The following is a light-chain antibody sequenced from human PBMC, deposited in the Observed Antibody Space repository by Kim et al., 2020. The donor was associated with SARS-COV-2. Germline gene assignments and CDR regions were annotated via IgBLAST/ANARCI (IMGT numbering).Light chain of an antibody. V-gene: IGLV2-14*01. CDR2: DVS. CDR3: SSYTSSSTSLYV. CDR1: SSDVGGYNY. Sequence: QSALTQPASVSGSPGQSITISCTGTSSDVGGYNYVSWYQQHPGKAPKLMIYDVSKRPSGVSNRFSGSKSGNTASLTISGLPAEDEADYYCSSYTSSSTSLYVFGTGTKVTVL. J-gene: IGLJ1*01.